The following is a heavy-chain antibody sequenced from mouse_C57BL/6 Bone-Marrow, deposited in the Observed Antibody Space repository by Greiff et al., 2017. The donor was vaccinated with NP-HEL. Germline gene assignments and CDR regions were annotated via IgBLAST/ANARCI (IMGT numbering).Heavy chain of an antibody. CDR3: AYYYGSIYYFDY. CDR1: GFTFSDYG. J-gene: IGHJ2*01. CDR2: ISSGSSTI. Sequence: EVKLVESGGGLVKPGGSLKLSCAASGFTFSDYGMHWVRQAPEKGLEWVAYISSGSSTIYYADTVKGRFTISRDNAKNTLFLQMTSLRSEDTAMYYCAYYYGSIYYFDYWGQGTTLTVSS. D-gene: IGHD1-1*01. V-gene: IGHV5-17*01.